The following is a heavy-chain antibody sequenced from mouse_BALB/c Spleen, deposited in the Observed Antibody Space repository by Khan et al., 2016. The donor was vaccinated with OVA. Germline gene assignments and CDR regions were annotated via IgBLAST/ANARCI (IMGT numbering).Heavy chain of an antibody. D-gene: IGHD2-4*01. J-gene: IGHJ3*01. V-gene: IGHV3-2*02. CDR1: GYSITSEFA. CDR2: ISYSGNT. CDR3: ARKDYYDYDPFPY. Sequence: VQLKESGPGLVKPSQSLSLTCTVTGYSITSEFAWNWIRQFPGNKLEWMGYISYSGNTRYNPSLKSLISITRDTSRNQFFLQLNSVITEDTATYYCARKDYYDYDPFPYWGQGTLVTVSA.